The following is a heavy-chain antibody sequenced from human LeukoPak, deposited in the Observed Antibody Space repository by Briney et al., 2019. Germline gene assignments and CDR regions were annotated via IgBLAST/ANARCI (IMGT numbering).Heavy chain of an antibody. D-gene: IGHD5-18*01. Sequence: GGSLRLSCAASGFTFSNYELNWVRQAPGKGLEWVSYISSSGRNIYYADSVNGRFTISRDNAKNSLYLQMNSLRAEDTAVYYCARGLVQLWSKDYWGQGTLVTVSS. V-gene: IGHV3-48*03. J-gene: IGHJ4*02. CDR2: ISSSGRNI. CDR3: ARGLVQLWSKDY. CDR1: GFTFSNYE.